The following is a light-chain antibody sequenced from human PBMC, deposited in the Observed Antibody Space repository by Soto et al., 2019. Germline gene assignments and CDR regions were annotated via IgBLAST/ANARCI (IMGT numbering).Light chain of an antibody. CDR1: HVVSNY. V-gene: IGKV1-8*01. CDR3: QHYYSYPYT. J-gene: IGKJ2*01. Sequence: AIRMTQSPSSLSASIGDRVTITCRASHVVSNYLAWYQQKPGKAPKALIYAASFLQSGVPSRFSGSGSGPDFSLTISFLQSEDFATYYCQHYYSYPYTFGQGTTLQMK. CDR2: AAS.